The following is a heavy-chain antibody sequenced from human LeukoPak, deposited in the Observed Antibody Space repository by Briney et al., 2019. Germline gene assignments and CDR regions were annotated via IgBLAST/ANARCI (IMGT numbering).Heavy chain of an antibody. V-gene: IGHV3-48*01. J-gene: IGHJ4*02. CDR2: ISSSSSTL. Sequence: GGSLRLSCAASGVTFSSYSMNCVRQTPGKGLEWVSYISSSSSTLYYADSVKGRFTISRDNAKNSLYLQMNSLRVEDTAVYYCARDGGSTDSDYWGQGTLVTVSS. D-gene: IGHD2-2*01. CDR3: ARDGGSTDSDY. CDR1: GVTFSSYS.